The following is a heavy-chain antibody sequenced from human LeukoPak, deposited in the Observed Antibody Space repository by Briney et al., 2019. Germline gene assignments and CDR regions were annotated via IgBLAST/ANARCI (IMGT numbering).Heavy chain of an antibody. CDR3: ARKGNGQFWSGYNGWFDP. D-gene: IGHD3-3*01. Sequence: PSETLSLTCTVSGGSISSYYWSWIRQPPGKGLEWIGYIYYSGSTNYNPSLKSRVTISVDTSKNQFSLKLSSVTAADTAVYYCARKGNGQFWSGYNGWFDPWGQGTLVTVSS. CDR2: IYYSGST. J-gene: IGHJ5*02. CDR1: GGSISSYY. V-gene: IGHV4-59*01.